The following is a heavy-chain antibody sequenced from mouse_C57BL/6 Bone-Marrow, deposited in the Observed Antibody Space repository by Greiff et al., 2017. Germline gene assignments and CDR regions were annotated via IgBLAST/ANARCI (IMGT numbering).Heavy chain of an antibody. Sequence: QVQLQQPGAELVKPGASVKLSCKASGYTFTSYWMHWVKQRPGRGLEWIGRIDRNSGGTKYTEKFKSKATLTVDKPSSTAYMQLSSLTSEDSAVYYCARCPYYYGSPHFDYWGQGTTLTVSS. CDR2: IDRNSGGT. CDR1: GYTFTSYW. D-gene: IGHD1-1*01. J-gene: IGHJ2*01. V-gene: IGHV1-72*01. CDR3: ARCPYYYGSPHFDY.